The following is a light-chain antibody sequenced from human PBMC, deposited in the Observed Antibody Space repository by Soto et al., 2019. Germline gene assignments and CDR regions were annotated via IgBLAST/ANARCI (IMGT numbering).Light chain of an antibody. J-gene: IGLJ1*01. V-gene: IGLV1-40*01. CDR2: GNS. CDR3: QSYDSSLSGRV. CDR1: SSKIGAGYD. Sequence: QSVLTQPPSVSGAPGQRVTISCTGSSSKIGAGYDVHWYQQLPGTAPKLLIYGNSNRPSGVPDRFSGSKSGTSASLAITGRQAEDEADYYCQSYDSSLSGRVFGTGTKVTVL.